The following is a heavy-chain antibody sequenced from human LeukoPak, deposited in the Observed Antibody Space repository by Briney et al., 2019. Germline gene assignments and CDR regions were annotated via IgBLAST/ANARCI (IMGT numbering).Heavy chain of an antibody. J-gene: IGHJ4*02. V-gene: IGHV3-64*01. CDR3: AKDLSRCWYYFDY. CDR2: ISTDGGTT. D-gene: IGHD6-13*01. Sequence: GGSLRLSCAASGFIFSNYVMHWVRQAPGKGLEYVSSISTDGGTTYYANSVKGRFTISRDNSKNTLYLQLGSLRAEDMAVYYCAKDLSRCWYYFDYWGQGTLVTVSS. CDR1: GFIFSNYV.